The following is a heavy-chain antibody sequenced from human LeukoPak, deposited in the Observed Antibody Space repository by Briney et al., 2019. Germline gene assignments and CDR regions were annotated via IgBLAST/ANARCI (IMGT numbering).Heavy chain of an antibody. J-gene: IGHJ4*02. CDR2: IIPIFGTA. Sequence: SVKVSCKASGGSFSSYAITWVRQAPGQGLEWMGGIIPIFGTANYAQKFQGRVTITTDESTSTAYMELSSLRSDDTAVYYCARDGYNWGFDYWGQGTLVTVSS. CDR1: GGSFSSYA. D-gene: IGHD5-24*01. CDR3: ARDGYNWGFDY. V-gene: IGHV1-69*05.